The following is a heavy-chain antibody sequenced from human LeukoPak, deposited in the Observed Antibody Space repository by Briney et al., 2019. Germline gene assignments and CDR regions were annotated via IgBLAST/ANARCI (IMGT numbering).Heavy chain of an antibody. J-gene: IGHJ6*03. CDR3: ARAVNYYYYYMDV. D-gene: IGHD3-16*02. CDR2: MNPNSGIT. V-gene: IGHV1-8*01. CDR1: GYTFTRYD. Sequence: ASVKVSCKASGYTFTRYDIHWVRQATGQGLEWMGWMNPNSGITGYAQKFHDRVTMTRNPSISTAFMELSSLSSEDTAVYFCARAVNYYYYYMDVWGEGTTVTVSS.